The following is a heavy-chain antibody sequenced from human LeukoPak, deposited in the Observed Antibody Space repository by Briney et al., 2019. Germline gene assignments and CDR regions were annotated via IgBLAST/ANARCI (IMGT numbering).Heavy chain of an antibody. V-gene: IGHV1-3*01. CDR1: GYTFTSYA. CDR2: INAGNGNT. Sequence: ASVKVSCKASGYTFTSYAMHWVRQAPGQRLEWMGWINAGNGNTKYSQKLQGRVTITRDTSASTAYMELSSLRSEDTAVYYCARKIGYCSSTSCSDLSWFDPWGQGTLVTVSS. D-gene: IGHD2-2*01. CDR3: ARKIGYCSSTSCSDLSWFDP. J-gene: IGHJ5*02.